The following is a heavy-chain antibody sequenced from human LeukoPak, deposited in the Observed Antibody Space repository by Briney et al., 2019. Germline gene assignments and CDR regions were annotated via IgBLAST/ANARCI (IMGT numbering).Heavy chain of an antibody. CDR3: ARLLGSWFRARFDP. Sequence: PSETLSLTCAVYGGSFSGYYWSWIRQPPGKGLEWIGEINHSGSTNYNPSLKSRVTISVDTSKNQFSLKLSSVTAADTAVYYCARLLGSWFRARFDPWGQGTLVTVSS. CDR1: GGSFSGYY. J-gene: IGHJ5*02. CDR2: INHSGST. V-gene: IGHV4-34*01. D-gene: IGHD6-13*01.